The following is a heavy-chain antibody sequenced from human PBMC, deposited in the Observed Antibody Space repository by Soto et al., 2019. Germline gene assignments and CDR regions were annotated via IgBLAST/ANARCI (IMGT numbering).Heavy chain of an antibody. D-gene: IGHD6-19*01. Sequence: SETLSLTCTVSGGSLSSYYWTWIRQPPGKGLEWIGYIYSSGSTNYNPSLKSRVTMSVDVSKNQFSLKLSSVTTADTAVFFCARAHTSGWYVIDSWGQGTSVTVSS. V-gene: IGHV4-59*01. CDR1: GGSLSSYY. J-gene: IGHJ4*02. CDR3: ARAHTSGWYVIDS. CDR2: IYSSGST.